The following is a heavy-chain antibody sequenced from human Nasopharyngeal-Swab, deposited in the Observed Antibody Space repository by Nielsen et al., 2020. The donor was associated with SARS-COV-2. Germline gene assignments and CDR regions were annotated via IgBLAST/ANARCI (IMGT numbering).Heavy chain of an antibody. V-gene: IGHV4-38-2*02. Sequence: WIRQPPGKGLEWIGSIYYSGSTYYNPSLKSRVTISVAPSTNPFSLKLRSVPAADTAVYYCARVSVMYNWKGVVDYWGQGTLVTVSS. CDR2: IYYSGST. J-gene: IGHJ4*02. CDR3: ARVSVMYNWKGVVDY. D-gene: IGHD1-20*01.